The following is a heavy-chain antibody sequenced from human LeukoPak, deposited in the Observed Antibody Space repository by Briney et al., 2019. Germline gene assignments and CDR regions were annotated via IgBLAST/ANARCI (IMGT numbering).Heavy chain of an antibody. CDR1: GYTFTNYW. CDR2: IYPGDSDA. V-gene: IGHV5-51*01. J-gene: IGHJ4*02. D-gene: IGHD2/OR15-2a*01. CDR3: ARAGYSNRWDGVDY. Sequence: GESLKISCKGSGYTFTNYWIGWVRQMPGKGLGFMGIIYPGDSDARYSPSFQGQVTISVDKSINTAYLQWSSLKASDSAMYYCARAGYSNRWDGVDYWGQGTLVTVSS.